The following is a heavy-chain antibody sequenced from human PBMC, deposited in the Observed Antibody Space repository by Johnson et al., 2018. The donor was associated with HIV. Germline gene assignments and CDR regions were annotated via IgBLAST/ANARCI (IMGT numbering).Heavy chain of an antibody. V-gene: IGHV3-9*01. J-gene: IGHJ3*02. CDR1: GFTFDDYA. CDR3: ARAPPYYGGYSVSDAFDI. D-gene: IGHD3-22*01. CDR2: ISWNSGSI. Sequence: VQLVESGGGVVRPGGSLRLSCAASGFTFDDYAMHWVRQAPGKGLEWVSGISWNSGSIGYADSVKGRFTISRDNAKNSLYLQMNSLRPEDTAVYYCARAPPYYGGYSVSDAFDIWGQGTMVTVSS.